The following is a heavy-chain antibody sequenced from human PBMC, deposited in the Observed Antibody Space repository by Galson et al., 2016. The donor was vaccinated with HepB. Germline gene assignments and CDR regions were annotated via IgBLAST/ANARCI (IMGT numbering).Heavy chain of an antibody. J-gene: IGHJ3*02. CDR3: ARHKKGYVATHDASAI. CDR2: IYPDDSES. CDR1: GYTFDSYW. D-gene: IGHD2-2*01. V-gene: IGHV5-51*01. Sequence: QSGAEVKKPGESLRISCKGSGYTFDSYWIGWVRQPPGKGLEWMGIIYPDDSESKYSPDLEVQVTMSVDKSVSTAYLQWSSLKASDTAMYYCARHKKGYVATHDASAIWGRGTMVTVSS.